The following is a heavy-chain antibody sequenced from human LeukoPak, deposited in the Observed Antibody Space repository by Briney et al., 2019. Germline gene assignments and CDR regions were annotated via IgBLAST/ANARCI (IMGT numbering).Heavy chain of an antibody. Sequence: GASVKVSCKASGGTFSSYAISWVRQAPGQGLEWMGGIIPIFGTANYAQKFQGRVTITADESTSTAYMELSSLRSEDTAVYYCARESSPYYYDSSGYYIQHWGQGTLVTVSS. CDR3: ARESSPYYYDSSGYYIQH. CDR1: GGTFSSYA. V-gene: IGHV1-69*13. J-gene: IGHJ1*01. D-gene: IGHD3-22*01. CDR2: IIPIFGTA.